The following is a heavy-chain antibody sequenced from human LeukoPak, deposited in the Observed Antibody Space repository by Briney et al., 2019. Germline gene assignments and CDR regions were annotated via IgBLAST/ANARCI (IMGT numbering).Heavy chain of an antibody. Sequence: PSETLSLTCTVSGGSISSYYWSWFRQPPGKGLEWIGYIYYSGSTNYNPSLKSRVTISVDTSKNQFSLKLSSVTAADTAVYYCARDGDYGSFDYWGQGTLVTVSS. V-gene: IGHV4-59*01. D-gene: IGHD4-17*01. CDR2: IYYSGST. CDR1: GGSISSYY. CDR3: ARDGDYGSFDY. J-gene: IGHJ4*02.